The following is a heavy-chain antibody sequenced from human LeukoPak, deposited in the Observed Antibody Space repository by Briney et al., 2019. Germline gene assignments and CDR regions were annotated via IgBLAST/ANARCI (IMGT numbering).Heavy chain of an antibody. J-gene: IGHJ4*02. V-gene: IGHV1-69*13. D-gene: IGHD5-18*01. CDR3: ALSRRGYSYGPLDY. CDR1: GYTVTSYY. CDR2: IIPIFGTA. Sequence: SVKVSCKASGYTVTSYYMHWVRQAPGQGLEWMGGIIPIFGTANYAQKFQGRVTITADESTSTAYMELSSLRSEDTAVYYCALSRRGYSYGPLDYWGQGTLVTVSS.